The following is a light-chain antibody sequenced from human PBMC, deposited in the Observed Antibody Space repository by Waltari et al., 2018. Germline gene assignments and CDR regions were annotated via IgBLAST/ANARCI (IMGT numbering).Light chain of an antibody. J-gene: IGKJ2*01. CDR1: QDITNY. CDR2: DAS. V-gene: IGKV1-33*01. CDR3: QQSDGLPRT. Sequence: DIKMTQFPSSLSASLGDRVTIACHASQDITNYLNWYQQTIGRAPKLLIYDASNLETGVSSRFSGSGSGTNFTFVISSLQPEDIATYYCQQSDGLPRTFGQGTQVEIK.